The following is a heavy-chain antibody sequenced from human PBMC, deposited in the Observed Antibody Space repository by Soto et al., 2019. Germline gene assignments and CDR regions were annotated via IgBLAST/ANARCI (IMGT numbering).Heavy chain of an antibody. CDR1: GFTFSSYS. D-gene: IGHD4-17*01. J-gene: IGHJ3*02. Sequence: GGSLRLSCAASGFTFSSYSMNWVRQAPGKGLEWVSSISSSSSYIYYADSVKGRFTISRDNAKNSLYLQMNSLRAEDTAVYYCARDNPHDYGDGGDAFDIWGQGTMVTVSS. V-gene: IGHV3-21*01. CDR3: ARDNPHDYGDGGDAFDI. CDR2: ISSSSSYI.